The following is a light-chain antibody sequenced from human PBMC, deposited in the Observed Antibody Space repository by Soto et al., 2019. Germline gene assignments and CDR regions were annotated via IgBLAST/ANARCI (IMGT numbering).Light chain of an antibody. V-gene: IGLV2-14*03. CDR3: VSYTSSTTYV. Sequence: QSALTQPASVSDSPGQSITISCTGTSXDVGGSNFVSWYQQHPGKPPKLIIYDVANRPSGVSNRFSGSKSGSTASLITSRLQTEDEADYYCVSYTSSTTYVFGTGTKVTVL. CDR2: DVA. CDR1: SXDVGGSNF. J-gene: IGLJ1*01.